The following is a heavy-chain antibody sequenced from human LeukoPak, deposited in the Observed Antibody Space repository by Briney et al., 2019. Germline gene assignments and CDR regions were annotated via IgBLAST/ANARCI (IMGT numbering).Heavy chain of an antibody. Sequence: HPGGSLRLSCAASGFTFSSYAMHWVRQAPGKGLEYVSAISSNGGSTYYANSVKGRFTISRDNSKNTLYLQMGSLRAEDMAVYYCARAHRQWGLLFQESEYWGQGTLVTVSS. J-gene: IGHJ4*02. CDR1: GFTFSSYA. D-gene: IGHD2-21*02. CDR2: ISSNGGST. CDR3: ARAHRQWGLLFQESEY. V-gene: IGHV3-64*01.